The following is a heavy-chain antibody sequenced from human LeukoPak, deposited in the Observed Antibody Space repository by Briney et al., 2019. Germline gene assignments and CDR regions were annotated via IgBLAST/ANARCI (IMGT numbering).Heavy chain of an antibody. CDR1: GSSISNYY. CDR3: ARAAEYTSGWYLFDY. V-gene: IGHV4-4*07. Sequence: SETLSLTCTVSGSSISNYYWTWIRQPAGKGLEWIGRIYTSGGTNYNPSLKTRVTMSVDTSKNQVSLKLSSVTAADTAMYYCARAAEYTSGWYLFDYWGQGILVTISA. CDR2: IYTSGGT. D-gene: IGHD6-19*01. J-gene: IGHJ4*02.